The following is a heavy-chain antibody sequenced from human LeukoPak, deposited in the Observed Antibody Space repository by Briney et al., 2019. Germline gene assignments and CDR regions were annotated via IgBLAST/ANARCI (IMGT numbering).Heavy chain of an antibody. D-gene: IGHD6-13*01. CDR3: VRGAYSSSWLNFDY. CDR1: GFTFISYG. Sequence: GGSLRLSCAASGFTFISYGMHWVRQAPGKGLEWVAFIRYDGSIKYYADSVKGRFTISRDNSKNTVYLQMNSLRVEDTAVYYCVRGAYSSSWLNFDYWGQGTLVTVSS. V-gene: IGHV3-30*02. CDR2: IRYDGSIK. J-gene: IGHJ4*02.